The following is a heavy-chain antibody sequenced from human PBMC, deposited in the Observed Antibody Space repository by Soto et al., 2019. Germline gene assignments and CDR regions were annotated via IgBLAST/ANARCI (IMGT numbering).Heavy chain of an antibody. CDR2: IFHSGST. CDR1: GGSITSGGFY. Sequence: QVQLQESGPGLVKPSQTLSLTCSVSGGSITSGGFYWSWVRQHPEKGLEWIAYIFHSGSTDYNPSLKSRIXXXAXXSKNQFSLKLTSVTAADTAVYYCVRGGIAGNWFDPWGQGTLVTVSS. D-gene: IGHD6-13*01. J-gene: IGHJ5*02. CDR3: VRGGIAGNWFDP. V-gene: IGHV4-31*03.